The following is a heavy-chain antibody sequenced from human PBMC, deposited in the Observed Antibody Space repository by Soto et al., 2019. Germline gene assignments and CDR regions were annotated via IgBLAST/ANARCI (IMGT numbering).Heavy chain of an antibody. CDR3: VRTFPPAPRVVLSHNWFVP. CDR2: TYSSEKT. V-gene: IGHV4-59*01. D-gene: IGHD2-2*01. J-gene: IGHJ5*02. Sequence: SETLSLTCTVSGCSIRNFFWSWIRQPPGKGLEWIGHTYSSEKTDYNPSLETRVTMSKDTSMNQISLKLNSVTAADTAVYFCVRTFPPAPRVVLSHNWFVPWGPGTLVTVS. CDR1: GCSIRNFF.